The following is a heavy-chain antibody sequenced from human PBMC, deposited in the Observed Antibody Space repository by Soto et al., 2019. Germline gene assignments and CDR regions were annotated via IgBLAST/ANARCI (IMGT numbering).Heavy chain of an antibody. CDR3: AQMDFDLYGMDV. CDR1: GISLTNSGVG. V-gene: IGHV2-5*02. Sequence: QITLTESGPPLVKPTQTLTLTCTFSGISLTNSGVGVSWIRQPPGKALEWLAVIYWDDAKHFSPSQKSRLTITKDTSKKQVVLTMTNMDSVDTATYFCAQMDFDLYGMDVWGQGTTVIVSS. CDR2: IYWDDAK. J-gene: IGHJ6*02. D-gene: IGHD3-9*01.